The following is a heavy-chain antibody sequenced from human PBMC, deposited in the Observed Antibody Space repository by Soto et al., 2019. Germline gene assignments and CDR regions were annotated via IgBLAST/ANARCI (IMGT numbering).Heavy chain of an antibody. J-gene: IGHJ6*02. CDR1: GGSISSYY. Sequence: LSVSCTVSGGSISSYYWSWIRQPPGKGLEWIGYIYYSGSTNYNPSLKSRVTISVDTSKNQFSLKLSSVTAADTAVYYCARDGLNCSGGSCYSKGPYYYGMDVWGQGTTVTVSS. V-gene: IGHV4-59*01. CDR3: ARDGLNCSGGSCYSKGPYYYGMDV. D-gene: IGHD2-15*01. CDR2: IYYSGST.